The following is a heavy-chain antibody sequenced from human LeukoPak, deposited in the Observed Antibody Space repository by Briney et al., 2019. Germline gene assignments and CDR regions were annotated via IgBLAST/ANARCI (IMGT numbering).Heavy chain of an antibody. CDR2: IYYSGRT. V-gene: IGHV4-59*01. J-gene: IGHJ6*02. CDR1: GGPICSYF. Sequence: SETLSLTCTVSGGPICSYFWRWIRQPPGKGLVWIGHIYYSGRTHYNPHLKSRVTVSVDKSKNQVSLKLSSVTAADTAVYYCARGAGNYYFYCMDVWGQGTTVTVS. CDR3: ARGAGNYYFYCMDV.